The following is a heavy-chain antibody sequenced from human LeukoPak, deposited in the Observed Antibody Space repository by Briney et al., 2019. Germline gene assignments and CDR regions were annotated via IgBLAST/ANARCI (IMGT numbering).Heavy chain of an antibody. D-gene: IGHD2-15*01. J-gene: IGHJ4*02. Sequence: GGSLKLSCAASGFTFSNYNFYWVRQAPGKGLVWVSGISTDGSRPRYADSVNGRFTISRDNAKNTLYLQMNSLRAEDTAVYFCVRDGQGSTPLDYWGQGTLVTVSS. CDR1: GFTFSNYN. CDR3: VRDGQGSTPLDY. V-gene: IGHV3-74*01. CDR2: ISTDGSRP.